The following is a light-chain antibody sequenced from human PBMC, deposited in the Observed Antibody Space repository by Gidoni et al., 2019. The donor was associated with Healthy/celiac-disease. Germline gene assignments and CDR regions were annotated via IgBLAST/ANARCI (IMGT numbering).Light chain of an antibody. CDR1: SSNIGNNY. Sequence: QSVLPQPPSVSAAPGQKVTISCSGSSSNIGNNYVSWYQQLPGTAPKLLIFEDNRRSSGIPDRFSGSKSGTSATLDIIGLQSGDEADYYCVTWDSSMSVLFGGGTKLTVL. CDR3: VTWDSSMSVL. CDR2: EDN. V-gene: IGLV1-51*01. J-gene: IGLJ3*02.